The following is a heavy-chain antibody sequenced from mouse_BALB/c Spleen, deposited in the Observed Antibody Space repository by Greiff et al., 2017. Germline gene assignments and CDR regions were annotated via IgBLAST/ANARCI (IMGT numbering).Heavy chain of an antibody. V-gene: IGHV1-9*01. CDR1: GYTFSSYW. D-gene: IGHD2-1*01. CDR3: ARRGYGNYGGFAY. CDR2: ILPGSGST. Sequence: QVQLQQSGAELMKPGASVKISCKASGYTFSSYWIEWVKQRPGHGLEWIGEILPGSGSTNYNEKFKGTATFTADTSSNTAYMQLSSLTSEDSAVYYCARRGYGNYGGFAYWGQGTLVTVSA. J-gene: IGHJ3*01.